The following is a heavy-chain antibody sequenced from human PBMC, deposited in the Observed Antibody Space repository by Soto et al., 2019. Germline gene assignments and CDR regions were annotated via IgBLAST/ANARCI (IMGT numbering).Heavy chain of an antibody. D-gene: IGHD5-18*01. CDR1: GFTFSSYG. CDR3: AKDQRGYTNIPDY. Sequence: GGSLRLSCAASGFTFSSYGMHWVRQAPGKGLEWGAGISYDGSNKYYADSVKGRFTISRDNSKNTLHLQMNTLRAEDTPVYYCAKDQRGYTNIPDYWGQGTLVTVSS. V-gene: IGHV3-30*18. CDR2: ISYDGSNK. J-gene: IGHJ4*02.